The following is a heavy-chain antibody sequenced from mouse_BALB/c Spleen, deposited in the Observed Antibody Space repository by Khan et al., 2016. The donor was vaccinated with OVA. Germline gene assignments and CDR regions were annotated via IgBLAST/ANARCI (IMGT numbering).Heavy chain of an antibody. CDR1: GHTFTNFG. Sequence: QIQLVQSGPELKKPGETVKISCKASGHTFTNFGMNWVKQAPGKVLKWMGWLNTYTGEPTYADDFNGRFAFSLEASASPAYLQINNLTNEDTATYCCARPPYFSYAMDNWGQGTSVTVSS. J-gene: IGHJ4*01. CDR2: LNTYTGEP. CDR3: ARPPYFSYAMDN. D-gene: IGHD2-10*01. V-gene: IGHV9-3-1*01.